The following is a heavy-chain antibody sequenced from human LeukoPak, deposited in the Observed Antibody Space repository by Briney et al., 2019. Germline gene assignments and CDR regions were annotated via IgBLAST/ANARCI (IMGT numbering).Heavy chain of an antibody. V-gene: IGHV3-30-3*02. D-gene: IGHD3-22*01. CDR3: AKHRGYWSNYFDY. CDR2: ISYDGSNK. Sequence: GGSLRLSCAASGFAFSSYAMHWVRQAPGKGLEWVAVISYDGSNKYYADSVKGRFTISRDNSKNTLYLQMNSLRAEDTAVYYCAKHRGYWSNYFDYWGQGTLVTVSS. CDR1: GFAFSSYA. J-gene: IGHJ4*02.